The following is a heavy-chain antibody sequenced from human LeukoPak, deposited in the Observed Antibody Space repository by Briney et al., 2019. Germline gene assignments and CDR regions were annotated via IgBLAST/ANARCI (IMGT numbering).Heavy chain of an antibody. V-gene: IGHV4-4*07. D-gene: IGHD3-22*01. CDR2: IYTSGST. CDR1: GGSISSYY. Sequence: SETLSLTCTVSGGSISSYYWSWIRQPAGKGLEWIGRIYTSGSTNYNSSLKSRVTISVDTSKNQFSLKLSSVTAADTAVYYCASNYYDSSGYVNWFDPWGQGTLVTVSS. J-gene: IGHJ5*02. CDR3: ASNYYDSSGYVNWFDP.